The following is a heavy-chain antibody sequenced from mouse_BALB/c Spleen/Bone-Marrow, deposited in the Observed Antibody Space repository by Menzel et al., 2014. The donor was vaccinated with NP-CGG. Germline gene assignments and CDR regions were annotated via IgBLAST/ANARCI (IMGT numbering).Heavy chain of an antibody. V-gene: IGHV1-80*01. J-gene: IGHJ4*01. D-gene: IGHD6-1*01. Sequence: QVQLKQSGAELVRPGSSVKISCKASGYTFSSYWMNWVKPRPGQGLEWIGQIYPGDGDTNYNENFRGKATLTADTSSSTAYMQLSSPTSEVSAVYCFARWASAYALDYWCQGTSVTGSS. CDR3: ARWASAYALDY. CDR2: IYPGDGDT. CDR1: GYTFSSYW.